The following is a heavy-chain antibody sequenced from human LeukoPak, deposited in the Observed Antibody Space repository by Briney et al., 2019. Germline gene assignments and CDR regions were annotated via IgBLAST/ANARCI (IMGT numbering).Heavy chain of an antibody. CDR1: GGSISSGDYY. CDR2: IYYSGST. D-gene: IGHD1-14*01. CDR3: ASRTRSYYYYGMDV. J-gene: IGHJ6*02. Sequence: PSQTLSLTCTVSGGSISSGDYYWSWIRQPPGKGLEWIGYIYYSGSTYYSPSLKSRVTISVDTSKNRFSLKLSSVTAADTAVYYCASRTRSYYYYGMDVWGQGTTVTVSS. V-gene: IGHV4-30-4*01.